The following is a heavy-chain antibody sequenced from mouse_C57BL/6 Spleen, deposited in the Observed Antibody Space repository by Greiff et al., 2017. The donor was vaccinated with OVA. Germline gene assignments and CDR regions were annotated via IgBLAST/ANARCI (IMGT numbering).Heavy chain of an antibody. CDR2: ISSGSSTI. D-gene: IGHD1-1*01. CDR1: GFTFSDYG. V-gene: IGHV5-17*01. J-gene: IGHJ4*01. CDR3: ARPTTVVEDYAMDY. Sequence: DVKLVESGGGLVKPGGSLKLSCAASGFTFSDYGMHWVRQAPEKGLEWVAYISSGSSTIYYADTVKGRFTISRDNAKNTLFLQMTSLRSEDTAMYYCARPTTVVEDYAMDYWGQGTSVTVSS.